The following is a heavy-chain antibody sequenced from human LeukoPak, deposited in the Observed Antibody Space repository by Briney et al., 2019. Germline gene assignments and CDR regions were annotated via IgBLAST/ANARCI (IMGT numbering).Heavy chain of an antibody. CDR3: ARHRSGYCSGGSCYSYYYYGMDV. CDR2: IYYSGST. J-gene: IGHJ6*02. D-gene: IGHD2-15*01. CDR1: GGSISSYY. V-gene: IGHV4-59*08. Sequence: NPSETLSLTCTVSGGSISSYYWSWIRQPPGKGLEWIGYIYYSGSTNYNLSLKSRVTISVDTSKNQFSLKLSSVTAADTAVYYCARHRSGYCSGGSCYSYYYYGMDVWGQGTTVTVSS.